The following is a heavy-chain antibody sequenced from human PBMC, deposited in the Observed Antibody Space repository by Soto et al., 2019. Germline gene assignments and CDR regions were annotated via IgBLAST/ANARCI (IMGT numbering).Heavy chain of an antibody. CDR1: GFTFSSYG. CDR2: IWYDGSNK. V-gene: IGHV3-33*01. D-gene: IGHD1-1*01. CDR3: ARDGGSGRPVDY. Sequence: GGSLRLSCAASGFTFSSYGMHWVRQAPGKGLEWVAVIWYDGSNKYYADSVKGRFTISRDNSKNTLYLQMNSLRAEDTAVYYCARDGGSGRPVDYWGQGTLVTVSS. J-gene: IGHJ4*02.